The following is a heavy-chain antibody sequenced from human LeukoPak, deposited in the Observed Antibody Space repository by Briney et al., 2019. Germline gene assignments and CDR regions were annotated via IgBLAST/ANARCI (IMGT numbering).Heavy chain of an antibody. CDR1: GFTFSSYS. Sequence: GGSLRLSCAASGFTFSSYSMNWVRQAPGKGLEWVSSISSSSSYIYYADSVKGRFTISRDNAKNSLYLQMNSLRAEDTAVYYCARDQRGRYSSSGYWGQGTLVTVSS. J-gene: IGHJ4*02. CDR3: ARDQRGRYSSSGY. V-gene: IGHV3-21*01. CDR2: ISSSSSYI. D-gene: IGHD6-6*01.